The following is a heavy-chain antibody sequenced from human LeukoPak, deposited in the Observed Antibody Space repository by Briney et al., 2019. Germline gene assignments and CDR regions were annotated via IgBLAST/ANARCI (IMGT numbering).Heavy chain of an antibody. CDR1: GFTVSSNY. Sequence: GGSLRLSCAASGFTVSSNYMGWVRQAPGKGLEWVSFINSGGGTNHADSVKGRFTISRDSSKNTLYLQMNSLRVEDTAVYYCARVASDSNGWYHFDYWGQGTLVTVSS. CDR2: INSGGGT. CDR3: ARVASDSNGWYHFDY. D-gene: IGHD6-19*01. V-gene: IGHV3-53*01. J-gene: IGHJ4*02.